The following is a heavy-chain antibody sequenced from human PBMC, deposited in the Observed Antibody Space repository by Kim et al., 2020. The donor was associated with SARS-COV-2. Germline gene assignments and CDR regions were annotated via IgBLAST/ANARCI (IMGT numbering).Heavy chain of an antibody. J-gene: IGHJ4*02. Sequence: GGSLRLSCAASGFTFSSYWMSWARQAPGKGLEWVANIKQDGSEKYYVDSVKGRFTISRDNAKNSLYLQMNSLRAEDTAVYYCARDRSVVVPAATVPFYDYWGQGTLVTVSS. CDR2: IKQDGSEK. D-gene: IGHD2-2*01. CDR1: GFTFSSYW. V-gene: IGHV3-7*01. CDR3: ARDRSVVVPAATVPFYDY.